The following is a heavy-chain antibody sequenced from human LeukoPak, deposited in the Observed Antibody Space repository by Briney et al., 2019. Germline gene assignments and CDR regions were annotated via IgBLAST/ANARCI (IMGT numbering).Heavy chain of an antibody. CDR2: ISAYNGNT. J-gene: IGHJ4*02. Sequence: ASVKVSCKGFGHTFSSYGISWVRQAPGQGLEWMGWISAYNGNTKYAQKFQGRVTMTTDTSTSTVFMELRTLRSDDTAVYYCARGLEIQGGSSGDLDYWGQGTLVTVSS. CDR1: GHTFSSYG. CDR3: ARGLEIQGGSSGDLDY. V-gene: IGHV1-18*01. D-gene: IGHD2-8*02.